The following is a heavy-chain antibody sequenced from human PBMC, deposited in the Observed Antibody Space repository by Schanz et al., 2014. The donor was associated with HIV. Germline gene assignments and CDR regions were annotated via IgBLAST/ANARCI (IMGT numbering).Heavy chain of an antibody. D-gene: IGHD3-3*01. Sequence: EVQLVESGGGLVRPGGSLTLSCVASGFKFSDSWMHWVRQVPGKGPVWVARIKYNGSTKEYAASVKGRFTISRDNAKNSVYLQMNNLRGDDTALYYCVRDRVYSFWSGYEPFDISGQGPLVTVSS. CDR1: GFKFSDSW. V-gene: IGHV3-74*01. CDR2: IKYNGSTK. CDR3: VRDRVYSFWSGYEPFDI. J-gene: IGHJ4*02.